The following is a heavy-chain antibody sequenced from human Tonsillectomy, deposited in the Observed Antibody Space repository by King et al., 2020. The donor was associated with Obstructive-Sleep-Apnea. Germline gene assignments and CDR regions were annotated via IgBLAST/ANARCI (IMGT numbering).Heavy chain of an antibody. V-gene: IGHV4-4*02. Sequence: VQLQESGPGLVKPSGTLSLTCAVSGGSISSSNWWSWVRQPPGKGLEWIGEIYHSGSTNYNPSLKSRVTISVAKSKNQFPLKLSSVTAADTAVYYCARGGTSYLYYYGMDVWGQGTTVTVSS. J-gene: IGHJ6*02. D-gene: IGHD2-2*01. CDR1: GGSISSSNW. CDR3: ARGGTSYLYYYGMDV. CDR2: IYHSGST.